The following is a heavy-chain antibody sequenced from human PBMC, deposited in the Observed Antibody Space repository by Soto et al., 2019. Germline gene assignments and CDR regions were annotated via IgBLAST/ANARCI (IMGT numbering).Heavy chain of an antibody. Sequence: QVQLQESGPGLVKPSQTLSLTCTVSGGSISSGGYYWSWIRQHPGKGLEWIGYIYYSGSTYYNPSLKSRVTISVDSSKKQFYLKLSSVTAADTAVYYCARDRTRYGDYADAFDIWGQGTMVTVSS. J-gene: IGHJ3*02. V-gene: IGHV4-31*03. CDR3: ARDRTRYGDYADAFDI. CDR2: IYYSGST. D-gene: IGHD4-17*01. CDR1: GGSISSGGYY.